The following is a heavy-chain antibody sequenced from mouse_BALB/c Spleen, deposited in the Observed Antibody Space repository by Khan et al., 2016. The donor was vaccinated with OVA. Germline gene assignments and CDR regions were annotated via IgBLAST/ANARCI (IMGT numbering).Heavy chain of an antibody. CDR3: ARRGLYGLFAY. CDR2: INPSTGYT. D-gene: IGHD2-10*02. V-gene: IGHV1-4*01. Sequence: QVRLQQSGAELAKPGASVKMSCTASGYTFTTYSMHWIKQRPGQGLEWIGYINPSTGYTDYNKNFKDKSTLTADESSSTAYMQLNSLTSADSAVYYGARRGLYGLFAYWGQGTLVTVSA. CDR1: GYTFTTYS. J-gene: IGHJ3*01.